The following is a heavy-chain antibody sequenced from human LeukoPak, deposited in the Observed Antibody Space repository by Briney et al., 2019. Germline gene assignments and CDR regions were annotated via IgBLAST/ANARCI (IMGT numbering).Heavy chain of an antibody. CDR2: ISSSSTM. V-gene: IGHV3-69-1*01. D-gene: IGHD1-26*01. CDR1: GFTFSNYN. CDR3: AREGWELQNPFDY. Sequence: GGSLRLSCAASGFTFSNYNMYWVRQAPGKGLEWVSIISSSSTMHYADSVKGRFTISRDNAKNSLYLQMNSLRAEDTAMYYCAREGWELQNPFDYWGQGTLVTVSS. J-gene: IGHJ4*02.